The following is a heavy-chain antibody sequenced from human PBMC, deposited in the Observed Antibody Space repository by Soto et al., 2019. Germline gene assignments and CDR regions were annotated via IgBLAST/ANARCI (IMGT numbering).Heavy chain of an antibody. CDR3: ERGTDSGYDFPNFDY. V-gene: IGHV3-53*01. CDR1: GFTVSRNY. D-gene: IGHD5-12*01. CDR2: IYSGGST. J-gene: IGHJ4*02. Sequence: GGSLRLSCAASGFTVSRNYMSWVRQAPGKGLEWVSVIYSGGSTYYADSVKGRFTISRDYSKNTLYLQMNSLRAEDTAVYYCERGTDSGYDFPNFDYWGQGTLVTVYS.